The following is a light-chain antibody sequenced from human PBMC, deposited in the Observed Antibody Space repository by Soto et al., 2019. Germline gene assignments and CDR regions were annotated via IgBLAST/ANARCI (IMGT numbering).Light chain of an antibody. V-gene: IGLV2-14*03. Sequence: QSALTQFASVSGSPGQSITISCTGTSSDIGGYDYVSWYQLHPGKAPKLLIYDVTNRPSGVSNRFSGSKSGSTASLTISGLQAEDEADYYCSSYTSNYSLIFGGGTKVTVL. J-gene: IGLJ2*01. CDR2: DVT. CDR1: SSDIGGYDY. CDR3: SSYTSNYSLI.